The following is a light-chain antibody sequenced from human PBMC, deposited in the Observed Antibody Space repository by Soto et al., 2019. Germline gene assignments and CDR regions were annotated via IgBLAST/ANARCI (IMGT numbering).Light chain of an antibody. CDR2: DAS. CDR1: QSVSSY. V-gene: IGKV3-11*01. CDR3: QQRGNWPRT. Sequence: EIVLTQSPATLSLSPGERATLSCRASQSVSSYLTWYQQKPGQAPRLLIYDASNRATDIPARFSGSGSGTDFTLTISSLEPEDFAVYYCQQRGNWPRTFGKVTKLEIK. J-gene: IGKJ2*01.